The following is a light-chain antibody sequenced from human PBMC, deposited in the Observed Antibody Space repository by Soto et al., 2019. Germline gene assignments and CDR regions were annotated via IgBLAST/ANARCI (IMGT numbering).Light chain of an antibody. CDR2: DAS. CDR1: QSVSSN. V-gene: IGKV3-15*01. J-gene: IGKJ4*01. CDR3: QQFNNWPLT. Sequence: EIGMTQSPATLSVSPGERATLSCRASQSVSSNLVWYQQKPGQAPRLLIYDASTRATGIPARFSGSGSGAEFTLTISSLQSEDFAVYYCQQFNNWPLTFGGGTKVDIK.